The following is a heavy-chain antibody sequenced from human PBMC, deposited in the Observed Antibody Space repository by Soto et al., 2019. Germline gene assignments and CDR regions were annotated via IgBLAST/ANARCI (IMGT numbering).Heavy chain of an antibody. J-gene: IGHJ6*02. Sequence: ASVKVSCKASGYTFTDHSIHWVRQAPGQRLEWVGWINVGNGETEYSQNFQGRVTLTGDTSANTVYMELASLKSEDVAVFYCARDRWFTTYGMDVWGQGTAVTVYS. CDR1: GYTFTDHS. V-gene: IGHV1-3*01. CDR3: ARDRWFTTYGMDV. CDR2: INVGNGET. D-gene: IGHD3-10*01.